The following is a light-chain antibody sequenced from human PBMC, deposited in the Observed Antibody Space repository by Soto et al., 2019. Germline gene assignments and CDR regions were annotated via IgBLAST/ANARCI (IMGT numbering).Light chain of an antibody. Sequence: EIVMTQSPVTLSVSPGERATLSCRTSQDIYNNLAWYQQKPGQAPRLLIYAASTRATGIPARFSGSGSGTEFTLTISSLQSDDFAVYYCQQNFNWPPYTFGQGTHLEIK. J-gene: IGKJ2*01. CDR1: QDIYNN. CDR3: QQNFNWPPYT. V-gene: IGKV3-15*01. CDR2: AAS.